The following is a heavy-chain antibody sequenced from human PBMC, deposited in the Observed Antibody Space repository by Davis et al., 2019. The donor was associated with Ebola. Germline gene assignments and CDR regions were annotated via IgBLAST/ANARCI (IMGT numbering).Heavy chain of an antibody. D-gene: IGHD5-12*01. Sequence: PSETLSLTCAISGDSVTGNNGAWNWIRQSPSRGLEWLGRTYYYRSKWNNDYAVSVKSRITINPDTAKNQYSMQLNSVTPEDTAVYYCARGWLRTGFDYWGQGILVTVSS. CDR2: TYYYRSKWNN. V-gene: IGHV6-1*01. J-gene: IGHJ4*02. CDR3: ARGWLRTGFDY. CDR1: GDSVTGNNGA.